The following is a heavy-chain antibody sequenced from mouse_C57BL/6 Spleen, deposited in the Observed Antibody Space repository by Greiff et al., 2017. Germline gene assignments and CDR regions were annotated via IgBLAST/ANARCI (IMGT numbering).Heavy chain of an antibody. J-gene: IGHJ2*01. D-gene: IGHD3-2*02. Sequence: EVQLQQSGPELVKPGASVKISCKASGYSFTGYYMNWVKQSPEKSLEWIGEINPSTGGTTYNQKFKAKATLTVDKSSSTAYMQLKSLTSEDSAVYYCARQLRLKYYFDYWGQGTTLTVSS. V-gene: IGHV1-42*01. CDR2: INPSTGGT. CDR1: GYSFTGYY. CDR3: ARQLRLKYYFDY.